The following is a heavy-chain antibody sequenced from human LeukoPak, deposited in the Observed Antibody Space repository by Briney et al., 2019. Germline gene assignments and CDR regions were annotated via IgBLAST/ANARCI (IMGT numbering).Heavy chain of an antibody. CDR2: IYTSGST. CDR1: GDSLSSYY. V-gene: IGHV4-59*01. J-gene: IGHJ3*02. D-gene: IGHD3-22*01. Sequence: SETLSLTCTVSGDSLSSYYWSWIRQPPGKGLEWIGFIYTSGSTNYNPSLKSRVTISVDTSKNQFSLKLSSMTAADTAVYYCARRPYYDSSAFDIWGQGTMVTVSS. CDR3: ARRPYYDSSAFDI.